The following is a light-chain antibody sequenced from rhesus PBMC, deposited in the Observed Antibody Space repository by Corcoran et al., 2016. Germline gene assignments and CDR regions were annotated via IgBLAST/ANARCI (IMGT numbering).Light chain of an antibody. J-gene: IGKJ2*01. Sequence: EIVMTQSPATLSLSPGERASLFCRASQSVSSSLAWYQQKPGQAPSLLIYGAFTRATGIPDRFSGSGSGTEFTLTSSSLEPEDFAVYYCQQYNDWNSFGLGTKVEIK. CDR3: QQYNDWNS. V-gene: IGKV3-42*03. CDR1: QSVSSS. CDR2: GAF.